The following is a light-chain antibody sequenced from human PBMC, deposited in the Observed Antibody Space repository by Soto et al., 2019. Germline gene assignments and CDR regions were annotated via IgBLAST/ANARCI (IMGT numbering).Light chain of an antibody. J-gene: IGKJ3*01. CDR3: QQYGSSPFT. CDR1: QSVSSY. Sequence: EIVLTQSPATLSLSPGERATLSCRASQSVSSYLAWYQQKPGQAPRLLIYDASNRATGIPDRFSGSASETDFTLTINRLEPEDFAVYYCQQYGSSPFTFGPGTKVDIK. CDR2: DAS. V-gene: IGKV3-20*01.